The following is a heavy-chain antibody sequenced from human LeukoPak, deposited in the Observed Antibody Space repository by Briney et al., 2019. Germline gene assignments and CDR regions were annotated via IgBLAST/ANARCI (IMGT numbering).Heavy chain of an antibody. V-gene: IGHV3-21*01. Sequence: GGSLRLSCAASGFTFSSYSMNWVRQAPGKGLEWVSSTSSSSSYIYYADSVKGRFTISRDNAKNSLYLQMNSLRAEDTAVYYCARDYGEEGFDPWGQGTLVTVSS. CDR1: GFTFSSYS. CDR2: TSSSSSYI. CDR3: ARDYGEEGFDP. D-gene: IGHD3-16*01. J-gene: IGHJ5*02.